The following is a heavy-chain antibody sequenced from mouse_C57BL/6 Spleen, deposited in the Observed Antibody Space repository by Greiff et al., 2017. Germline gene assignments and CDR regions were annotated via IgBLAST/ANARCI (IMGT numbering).Heavy chain of an antibody. Sequence: QVHVKQSGPGLVAPSQSLSITCTVSGFSLTSYGVSWVRQPPGKGLEWLGVIWGDGSTNYHSALISRLSISKDNSKSQVFLKLNSLQTDDTATYYCAKTLITTVVAPYAMDYWGQGTSVTVSS. CDR1: GFSLTSYG. CDR3: AKTLITTVVAPYAMDY. J-gene: IGHJ4*01. CDR2: IWGDGST. D-gene: IGHD1-1*01. V-gene: IGHV2-3*01.